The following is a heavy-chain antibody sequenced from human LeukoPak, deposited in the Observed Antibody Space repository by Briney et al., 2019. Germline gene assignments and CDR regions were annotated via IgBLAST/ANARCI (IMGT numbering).Heavy chain of an antibody. CDR2: IYYSGST. CDR1: GGSISSGGYY. J-gene: IGHJ4*02. V-gene: IGHV4-31*03. Sequence: SHTLSLTCTVSGGSISSGGYYWSWIRQHPGKGLEWIGYIYYSGSTYYNPSLKSRVTISVDTSKNQFSLKLSSVTAEDTAVYYCSRTYCTSSSCYYFDYWGQGTLVTVSS. D-gene: IGHD2-2*01. CDR3: SRTYCTSSSCYYFDY.